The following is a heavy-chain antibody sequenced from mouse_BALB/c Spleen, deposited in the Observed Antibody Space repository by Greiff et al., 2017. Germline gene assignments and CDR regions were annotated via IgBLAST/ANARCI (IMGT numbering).Heavy chain of an antibody. CDR3: ARLSDYYGSSYFAY. CDR1: GYSITSDYA. D-gene: IGHD1-1*01. CDR2: ISYSGST. Sequence: EVQLVESGPGLVKPSQSLSLTCTVTGYSITSDYAWNWIRQFPGNKLEWMGYISYSGSTSYNPSLKSRISITRDTSKNQFFLQLNSVTTEDTATYYCARLSDYYGSSYFAYWGQGTLVTVSA. J-gene: IGHJ3*01. V-gene: IGHV3-2*02.